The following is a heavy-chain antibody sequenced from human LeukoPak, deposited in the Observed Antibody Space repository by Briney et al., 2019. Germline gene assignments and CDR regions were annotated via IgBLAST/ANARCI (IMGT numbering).Heavy chain of an antibody. Sequence: GGSLRLSCAASGFTFSSYWMTWVLQAPGKGLEWVANIKEDGGEGYYVDSVKGRFTVSRDNAKNSLYLQLTSLRAEDTAVYYCATRYCTISACRASSYKSFDVWGKGTTVTVSS. CDR1: GFTFSSYW. D-gene: IGHD2-8*01. CDR3: ATRYCTISACRASSYKSFDV. J-gene: IGHJ6*04. CDR2: IKEDGGEG. V-gene: IGHV3-7*01.